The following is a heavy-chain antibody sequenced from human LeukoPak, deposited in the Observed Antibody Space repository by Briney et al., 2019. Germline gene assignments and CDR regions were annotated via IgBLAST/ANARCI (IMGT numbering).Heavy chain of an antibody. CDR3: AQSLPWSSVGADFDY. V-gene: IGHV3-7*01. D-gene: IGHD2-8*02. Sequence: PGGSLRLSCAASGFTFSSYWMSWVRQAPGKGLEWVANIKQDGSEKYYVDSVKGRFTISRDNAKNSLYLQMNSLRAEDTAVYYCAQSLPWSSVGADFDYWGQGTLVTVSS. J-gene: IGHJ4*02. CDR1: GFTFSSYW. CDR2: IKQDGSEK.